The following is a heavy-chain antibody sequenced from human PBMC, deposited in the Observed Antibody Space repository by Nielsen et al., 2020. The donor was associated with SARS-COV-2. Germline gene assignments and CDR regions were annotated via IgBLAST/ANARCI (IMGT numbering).Heavy chain of an antibody. CDR3: ARDLSRLQESSSYRFDY. J-gene: IGHJ4*02. D-gene: IGHD6-13*01. Sequence: VRQAPGKGLEWVSSISSSSSYIYYADSVKGRFTISRDNAKNSLYLQMNSLRAEDTAVYYCARDLSRLQESSSYRFDYWGQGTLVTSPQ. V-gene: IGHV3-21*01. CDR2: ISSSSSYI.